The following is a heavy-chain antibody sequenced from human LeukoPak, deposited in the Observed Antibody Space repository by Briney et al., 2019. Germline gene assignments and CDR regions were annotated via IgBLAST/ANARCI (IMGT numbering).Heavy chain of an antibody. CDR2: IYYSGST. CDR1: GGSISSSSYY. D-gene: IGHD6-13*01. CDR3: AREKIAAAAPTPDY. J-gene: IGHJ4*02. Sequence: PSETLSLTCTVSGGSISSSSYYWGWIRQPPGKGLEWIGSIYYSGSTYYNPSLKSRVTISVDTSKYQFSLKLSSVTAADTAVYYCAREKIAAAAPTPDYWGQGTLVTVSS. V-gene: IGHV4-39*02.